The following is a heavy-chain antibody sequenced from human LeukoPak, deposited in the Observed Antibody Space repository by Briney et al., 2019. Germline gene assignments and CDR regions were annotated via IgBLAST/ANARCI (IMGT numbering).Heavy chain of an antibody. Sequence: GGSLRLSCAASGFTFSSYTINWVRQAPGKGLVWVSRLKSDGRSTSYADSVKGRFTISRDNAKNTLYLQMNSLRAEDTAVYYCATTIIAATMDVWGQGTTVTVSS. CDR3: ATTIIAATMDV. CDR2: LKSDGRST. V-gene: IGHV3-74*01. CDR1: GFTFSSYT. D-gene: IGHD6-13*01. J-gene: IGHJ6*02.